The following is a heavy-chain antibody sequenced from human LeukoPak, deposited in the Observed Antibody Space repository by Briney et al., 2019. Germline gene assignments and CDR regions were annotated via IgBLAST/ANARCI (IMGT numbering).Heavy chain of an antibody. CDR1: GFTVITND. D-gene: IGHD3-16*01. Sequence: TGGSLRLSCAASGFTVITNDMTWVRQAPGKGLEWVSVLYSDGNTKYADSVQGRFTISRGNSKNTLYLEMNSLSPDDTAVYYCARGVEPLAAYTLAYRGQGTLVTVSS. V-gene: IGHV3-53*01. CDR2: LYSDGNT. CDR3: ARGVEPLAAYTLAY. J-gene: IGHJ4*02.